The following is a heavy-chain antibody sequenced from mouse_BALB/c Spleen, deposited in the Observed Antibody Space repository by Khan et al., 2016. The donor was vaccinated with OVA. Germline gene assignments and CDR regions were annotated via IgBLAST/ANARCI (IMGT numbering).Heavy chain of an antibody. V-gene: IGHV1-4*01. D-gene: IGHD2-14*01. Sequence: QVQLQQSGAELARPGASVKMSCQASGYTFTSNTMHWVKQRPGQGLEWIGYINPRTSYTNYNQKFKDKATLTADKSSSTAYMQLSSLTSEDSAVYYCARRTTDYAMDYWGQWTSVTVSS. CDR3: ARRTTDYAMDY. J-gene: IGHJ4*01. CDR2: INPRTSYT. CDR1: GYTFTSNT.